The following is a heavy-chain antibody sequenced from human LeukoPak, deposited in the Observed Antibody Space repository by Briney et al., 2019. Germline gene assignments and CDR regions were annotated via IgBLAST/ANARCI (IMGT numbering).Heavy chain of an antibody. Sequence: GASVKVSCRTSGYDFSTYGITWVRQAPGQGLEYMGWIRPSNGNRNYAQKVRDRVTLTTDTSTSTVYMELRSLRSDDTAVYYCARAFSASKSCDYWGQGTLVTVSS. V-gene: IGHV1-18*01. CDR3: ARAFSASKSCDY. CDR2: IRPSNGNR. CDR1: GYDFSTYG. J-gene: IGHJ4*02. D-gene: IGHD6-19*01.